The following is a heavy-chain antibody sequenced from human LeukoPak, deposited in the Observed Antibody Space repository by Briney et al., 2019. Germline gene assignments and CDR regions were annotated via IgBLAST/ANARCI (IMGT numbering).Heavy chain of an antibody. Sequence: SETLSLTCTVSSYSITSVYYWGWIRQPPGKGLEWIGNIHHGGSTYYNPSLNSRVTISVDTSKNQFALRLSSVTAADTAIYYCARRAGRGDQYYFDYWGQGILVTVSS. CDR3: ARRAGRGDQYYFDY. D-gene: IGHD4-17*01. CDR1: SYSITSVYY. J-gene: IGHJ4*02. CDR2: IHHGGST. V-gene: IGHV4-38-2*02.